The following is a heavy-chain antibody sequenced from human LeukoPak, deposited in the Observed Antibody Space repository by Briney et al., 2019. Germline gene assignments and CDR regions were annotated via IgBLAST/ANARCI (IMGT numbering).Heavy chain of an antibody. Sequence: SQTLSLTCAISGDSVSSNSVTWNWIRQTPSRGLEWLGRTYYRSTWYNDYAVSVRGRITVNPDTSKNQFSLHLNSVTPEDTAVYYCARRLTQYDCFDPWGQGILVTVSS. CDR1: GDSVSSNSVT. V-gene: IGHV6-1*01. CDR2: TYYRSTWYN. J-gene: IGHJ5*02. CDR3: ARRLTQYDCFDP. D-gene: IGHD2-2*01.